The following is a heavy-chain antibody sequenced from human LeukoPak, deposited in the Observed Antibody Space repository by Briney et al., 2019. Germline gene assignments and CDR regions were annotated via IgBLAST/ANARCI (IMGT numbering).Heavy chain of an antibody. CDR3: ARVRCSGGSCPYYYYYYYMDV. J-gene: IGHJ6*03. CDR2: IHYSGST. V-gene: IGHV4-39*07. CDR1: GGSISSCSYY. D-gene: IGHD2-15*01. Sequence: SETLSLTCTVSGGSISSCSYYWAWIRQPPGKGLEWIGSIHYSGSTYYNPSLQSRVTISIDTSKNQFSPKLRFVTAADTAVYYCARVRCSGGSCPYYYYYYYMDVWGKGTTVTVSS.